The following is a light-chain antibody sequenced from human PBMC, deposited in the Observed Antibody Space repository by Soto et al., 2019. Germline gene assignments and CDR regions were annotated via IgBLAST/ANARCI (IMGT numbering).Light chain of an antibody. Sequence: DIVMTQSPAPLSVSPGERATLYCRASQSVSTNLAWYQQRPGQAPRILIYGASTRATGIPARFSGSGSGTEFTLTIRSLQSDDFAVEFCQQYTNWPPWTFGQGTKVYVK. J-gene: IGKJ1*01. CDR1: QSVSTN. V-gene: IGKV3-15*01. CDR2: GAS. CDR3: QQYTNWPPWT.